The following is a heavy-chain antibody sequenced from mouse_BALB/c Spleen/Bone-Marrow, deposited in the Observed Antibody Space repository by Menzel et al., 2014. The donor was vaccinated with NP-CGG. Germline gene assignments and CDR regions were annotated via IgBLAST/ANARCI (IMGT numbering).Heavy chain of an antibody. Sequence: EVMLVESGGGLVQPGGSLKLSCAASGFDFSRYWVSWVRQAPGKGLEWIGEINPDSSTINYTPSLKDKFIISRDNAKNTLYLQKSKVRSEDTALYYCTRLHYYGYSAYWGQGTLVTVST. CDR2: INPDSSTI. CDR3: TRLHYYGYSAY. D-gene: IGHD1-2*01. J-gene: IGHJ3*01. V-gene: IGHV4-1*02. CDR1: GFDFSRYW.